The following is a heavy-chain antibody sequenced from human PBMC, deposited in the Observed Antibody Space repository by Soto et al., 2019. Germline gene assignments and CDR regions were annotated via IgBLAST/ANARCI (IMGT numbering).Heavy chain of an antibody. V-gene: IGHV4-61*08. CDR1: GDSISSGGYS. CDR3: ARGPPFRDYYMDV. CDR2: IYYSGST. J-gene: IGHJ6*03. D-gene: IGHD3-3*02. Sequence: PSETLSLTCAVSGDSISSGGYSWSWIRQPPGKGLQWIGYIYYSGSTNYNPSLKSRVTISGDASKNQFSLKVNSVTAADTAVYYCARGPPFRDYYMDVWGKGTTVTVSS.